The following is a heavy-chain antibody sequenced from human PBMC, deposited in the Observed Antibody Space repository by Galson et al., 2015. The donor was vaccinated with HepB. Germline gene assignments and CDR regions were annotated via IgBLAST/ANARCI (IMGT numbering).Heavy chain of an antibody. CDR2: VNPLFDSS. J-gene: IGHJ5*02. D-gene: IGHD1-7*01. Sequence: SVKVSCKASGVTFNSYTITWVRQAAGQGPEWMGGVNPLFDSSHYAQKFQGRITITADESTNTAYMELSGLRFDDTAVYFCARVSTNYVGWLDPWGQGTLVTVSS. CDR3: ARVSTNYVGWLDP. V-gene: IGHV1-69*13. CDR1: GVTFNSYT.